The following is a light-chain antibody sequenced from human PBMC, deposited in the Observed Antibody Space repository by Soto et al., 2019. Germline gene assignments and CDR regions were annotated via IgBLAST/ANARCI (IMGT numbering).Light chain of an antibody. Sequence: PGERATLSCRTSQSVSNYLAWYQQKPGQAPRLLMYDASNRATGIPARFSGSGSGTDFTLTISRLEPEDFAVYYCQQYSTSPLTFGQGTKVDIK. V-gene: IGKV3-11*01. CDR3: QQYSTSPLT. J-gene: IGKJ1*01. CDR1: QSVSNY. CDR2: DAS.